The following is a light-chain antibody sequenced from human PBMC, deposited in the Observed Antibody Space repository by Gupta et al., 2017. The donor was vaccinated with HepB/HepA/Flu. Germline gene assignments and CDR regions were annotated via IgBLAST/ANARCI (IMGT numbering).Light chain of an antibody. J-gene: IGKJ1*01. CDR3: QQYGSSPWT. V-gene: IGKV3-20*01. CDR1: QSVSSSY. Sequence: EIVLTQSPGTLSLSPGERVTLSCRASQSVSSSYLAWYQQRPSQAPRLLIYGASSRATGISDRFSGSGSGTDFTLTISRLESEDFAVYYCQQYGSSPWTFGQGTKVEIK. CDR2: GAS.